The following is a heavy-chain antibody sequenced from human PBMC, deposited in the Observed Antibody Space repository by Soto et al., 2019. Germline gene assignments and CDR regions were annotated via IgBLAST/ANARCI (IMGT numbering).Heavy chain of an antibody. Sequence: GGSLRLSCGASGSSFRSYSMTWVRQTPGRGLEWVSSISGSGGSTYYADSVKGRFAISRDNSENTLLLQMNSLRAEDTALYYCAKGISGTMIPDFWGQGTLVTVSS. D-gene: IGHD3-22*01. J-gene: IGHJ4*02. CDR3: AKGISGTMIPDF. V-gene: IGHV3-23*01. CDR2: ISGSGGST. CDR1: GSSFRSYS.